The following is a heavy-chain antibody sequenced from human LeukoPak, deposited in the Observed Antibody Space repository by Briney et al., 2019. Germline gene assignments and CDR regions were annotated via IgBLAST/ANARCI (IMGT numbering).Heavy chain of an antibody. CDR2: IFYSGIT. J-gene: IGHJ2*01. CDR1: GDSITRHY. V-gene: IGHV4-59*11. D-gene: IGHD1-26*01. Sequence: ASETLSLTCTVSGDSITRHYWTWIRQPPGKGLEWIGYIFYSGITNYNPSLGSRVTMTADTSKNQFSLKLSSVTAADTAVYYCARDIVGATPGYYFDLWGRGTLVTVSP. CDR3: ARDIVGATPGYYFDL.